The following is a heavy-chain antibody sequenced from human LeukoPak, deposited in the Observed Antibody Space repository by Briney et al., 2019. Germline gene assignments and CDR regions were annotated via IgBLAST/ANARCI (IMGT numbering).Heavy chain of an antibody. CDR3: ARGAPGSYCSGGSCPYFDY. CDR2: VNPNSGHT. J-gene: IGHJ4*02. CDR1: GYTFTSYD. D-gene: IGHD2-15*01. Sequence: GASVKVSCKASGYTFTSYDVNWVRRATGQGLEWMGWVNPNSGHTGYAQKFQGRVTMTTNTSISTAYMELSSLRSEDTAVYYCARGAPGSYCSGGSCPYFDYWGQGTLVSVSS. V-gene: IGHV1-8*01.